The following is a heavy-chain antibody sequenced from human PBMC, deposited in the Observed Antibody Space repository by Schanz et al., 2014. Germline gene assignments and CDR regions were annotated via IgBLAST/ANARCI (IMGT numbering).Heavy chain of an antibody. CDR2: ITSNGGGT. CDR1: GFTFSSNA. Sequence: EVQLVESGGGLVQPGGSLRLSCAASGFTFSSNAMCWVRQAPGKGLEWVSTITSNGGGTYYADSVKGRFTISRDGSKNTLYLQMNSLRAEDTAVYYCARKTDSSGTGDYWGQGTLVTVSS. D-gene: IGHD6-19*01. CDR3: ARKTDSSGTGDY. J-gene: IGHJ4*02. V-gene: IGHV3-23*04.